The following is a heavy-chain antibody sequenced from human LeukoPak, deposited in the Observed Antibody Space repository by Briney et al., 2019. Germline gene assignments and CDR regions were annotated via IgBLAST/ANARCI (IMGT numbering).Heavy chain of an antibody. V-gene: IGHV5-51*01. CDR2: IYPGDSNT. CDR1: GYSFTNYW. Sequence: GESLKISCKGSGYSFTNYWIGWVRQMPGKGLEWMGIIYPGDSNTRYSPSFQGQVTISADKSISTAYLQWSSLKASDTAMYYCARATYYYDSSAKRYFDYWGQGTLVTVSS. D-gene: IGHD3-22*01. CDR3: ARATYYYDSSAKRYFDY. J-gene: IGHJ4*02.